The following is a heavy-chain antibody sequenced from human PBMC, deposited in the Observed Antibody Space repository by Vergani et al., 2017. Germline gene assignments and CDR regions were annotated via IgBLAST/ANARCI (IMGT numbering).Heavy chain of an antibody. CDR2: FDPEDGET. CDR1: GYTLTELS. CDR3: AREYCSSTSCLAMSYYGMDV. J-gene: IGHJ6*02. Sequence: QVQLVPSGAEVKKPGASVKVSCKVSGYTLTELSMHWVRQAPGKGLEWMGGFDPEDGETIYAQKFQGRVTMTEDTSTDTAYMELSSLRSDDTAVYYCAREYCSSTSCLAMSYYGMDVWGQGTTVTVSS. D-gene: IGHD2-2*01. V-gene: IGHV1-24*01.